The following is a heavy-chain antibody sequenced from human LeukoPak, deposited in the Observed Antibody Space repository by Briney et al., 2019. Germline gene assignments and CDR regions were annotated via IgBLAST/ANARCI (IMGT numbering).Heavy chain of an antibody. CDR1: GGTFSSYA. Sequence: GASVKVSCKASGGTFSSYAISWVRQAPGQGLEWMGRIIPILGIANYAQKFQGRVTITAHKSTSTAYMELSSLRSEDTAVYYCATSSSRPTPTPKYGMDVWGQGTTVTVSS. D-gene: IGHD6-13*01. V-gene: IGHV1-69*04. J-gene: IGHJ6*02. CDR2: IIPILGIA. CDR3: ATSSSRPTPTPKYGMDV.